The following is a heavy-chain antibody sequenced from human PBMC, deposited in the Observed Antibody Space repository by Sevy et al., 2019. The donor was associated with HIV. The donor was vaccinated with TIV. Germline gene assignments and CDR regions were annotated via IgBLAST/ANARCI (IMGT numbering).Heavy chain of an antibody. CDR1: GFTFSTYG. CDR2: MWFDGSNT. CDR3: ARDLEFYDYGDYGPAFMPDY. D-gene: IGHD4-17*01. Sequence: AGSLRLSCAASGFTFSTYGMHWVRQAPGKGLEWVAVMWFDGSNTYYADSVKGRFTISRDIAKNTLHLQMNSLRAEDTAVYYCARDLEFYDYGDYGPAFMPDYWGHGTLVTVSS. J-gene: IGHJ4*01. V-gene: IGHV3-33*01.